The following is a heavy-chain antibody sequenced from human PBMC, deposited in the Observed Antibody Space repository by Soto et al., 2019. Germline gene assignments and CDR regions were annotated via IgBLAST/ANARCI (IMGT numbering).Heavy chain of an antibody. Sequence: QITLNESGPTQVKPRQTLTLTCTFSGFSLTTSGVGVGWIRQSPGKAPEWLALIYWDDDKRYSPSLKSRLTITKDTSKNQVVLTMADLDPADTATYYCAHRXXXXXXXXXTTTAIYFDFWGQGTPV. V-gene: IGHV2-5*02. CDR1: GFSLTTSGVG. D-gene: IGHD3-3*01. CDR3: AHRXXXXXXXXXTTTAIYFDF. J-gene: IGHJ4*02. CDR2: IYWDDDK.